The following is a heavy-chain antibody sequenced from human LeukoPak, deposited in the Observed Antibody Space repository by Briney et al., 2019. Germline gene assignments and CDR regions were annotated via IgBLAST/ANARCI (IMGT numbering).Heavy chain of an antibody. V-gene: IGHV1-24*01. CDR1: GYTLTELS. CDR3: ATDLHRQYYDFWSGYFN. CDR2: FDPEDGET. J-gene: IGHJ4*02. D-gene: IGHD3-3*01. Sequence: ASVKVSCKVSGYTLTELSMHWVRQAPGKGLEWMGGFDPEDGETTYAQKFQGRVTMTEDTPTDTAYMELSSLRSEDTAVYYCATDLHRQYYDFWSGYFNWGQGTLVTVSS.